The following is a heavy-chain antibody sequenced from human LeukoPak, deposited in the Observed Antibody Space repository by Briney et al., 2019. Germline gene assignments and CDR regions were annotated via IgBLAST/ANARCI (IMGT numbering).Heavy chain of an antibody. D-gene: IGHD6-6*01. CDR2: ISYSGST. CDR1: GGSITVYY. J-gene: IGHJ4*02. V-gene: IGHV4-59*12. Sequence: SETLSLTCSVPGGSITVYYWNWIRQSPGKGLEWIGSISYSGSTNYNPSLKSRVTISIDTSKNRFSLKVRSVIAADTAMYYCARGGSRSYTSSTLDYWGQGTLVTVSS. CDR3: ARGGSRSYTSSTLDY.